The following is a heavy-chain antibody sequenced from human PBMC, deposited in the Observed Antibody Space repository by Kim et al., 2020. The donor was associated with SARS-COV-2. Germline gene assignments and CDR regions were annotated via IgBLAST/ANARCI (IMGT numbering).Heavy chain of an antibody. V-gene: IGHV1-69*13. D-gene: IGHD2-15*01. CDR1: GGTFSSYA. Sequence: SVKVSCKASGGTFSSYAISWVRQAPGQGLEWMGGTIPIFGTAIYAQKFQGRVTITADESTSTAYMELSSLRSEDTAVYYCARVGGGPYCSGGSCYRSWWLDPWGQGTLTTVSA. J-gene: IGHJ5*02. CDR2: TIPIFGTA. CDR3: ARVGGGPYCSGGSCYRSWWLDP.